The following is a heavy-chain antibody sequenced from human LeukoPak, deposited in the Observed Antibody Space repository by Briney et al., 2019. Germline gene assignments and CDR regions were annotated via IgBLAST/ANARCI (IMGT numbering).Heavy chain of an antibody. Sequence: GGSLRLFCGASGLTFSIYSMNWVRQAPGKGLEGVSYISSSSSTIYYADSVKGRFTISRDNAKNSLYLQMNSLRDEDTAVYYCARDEDTAMGGDMDYWGQGTLVTVSS. CDR1: GLTFSIYS. CDR2: ISSSSSTI. CDR3: ARDEDTAMGGDMDY. J-gene: IGHJ4*02. D-gene: IGHD5-18*01. V-gene: IGHV3-48*02.